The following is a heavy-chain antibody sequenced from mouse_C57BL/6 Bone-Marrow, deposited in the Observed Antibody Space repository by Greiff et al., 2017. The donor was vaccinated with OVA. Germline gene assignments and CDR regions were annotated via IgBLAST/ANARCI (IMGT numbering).Heavy chain of an antibody. Sequence: VQLHQSGAELVRPGASVKLSCTASGFNIKDDYMHWVKQRPEQGLEWIGWIDPENGDTEYASKFQGKATITADTSSNTAYLQLSSLTSEDTAVYYCTSYYDYENYWGQGTTLTVSS. V-gene: IGHV14-4*01. CDR3: TSYYDYENY. CDR2: IDPENGDT. CDR1: GFNIKDDY. D-gene: IGHD2-4*01. J-gene: IGHJ2*01.